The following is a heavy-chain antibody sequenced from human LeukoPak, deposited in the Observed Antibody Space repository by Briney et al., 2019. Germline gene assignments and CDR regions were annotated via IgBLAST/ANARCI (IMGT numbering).Heavy chain of an antibody. CDR3: ARVGYSGSYYFDY. CDR1: GGSISSSNW. V-gene: IGHV4-4*02. D-gene: IGHD1-26*01. J-gene: IGHJ4*02. CDR2: IYHSGST. Sequence: PSGTLSLTCAVSGGSISSSNWWSWVRQPPGKGLEWIGEIYHSGSTNYNPSLKSRVTISVDKSKNQFSLKLSSVTAADTAVYYCARVGYSGSYYFDYWGQGTLVTVSS.